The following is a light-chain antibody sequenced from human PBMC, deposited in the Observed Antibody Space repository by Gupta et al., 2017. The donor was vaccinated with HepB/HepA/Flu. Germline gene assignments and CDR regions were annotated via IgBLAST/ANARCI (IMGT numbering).Light chain of an antibody. CDR2: DVS. V-gene: IGLV2-14*03. Sequence: QSALTQPASVSGSPEQSITISCTATSSDVGGYNYVSWYQQLPGKAPKGLIYDVSNRPSGVSDRFSGSKSGYTESLTISGLQAQDEADYYCSSYTISSTEIFGGGTKLTV. CDR1: SSDVGGYNY. CDR3: SSYTISSTEI. J-gene: IGLJ2*01.